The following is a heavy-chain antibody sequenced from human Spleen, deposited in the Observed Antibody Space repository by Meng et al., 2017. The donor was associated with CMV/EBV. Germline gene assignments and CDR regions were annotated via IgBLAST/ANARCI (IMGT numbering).Heavy chain of an antibody. J-gene: IGHJ6*02. D-gene: IGHD1-26*01. V-gene: IGHV3-30-3*01. CDR3: ARDLGGRGNLPSAFYPYGMDV. CDR1: GFTFSDYS. CDR2: ISYDGVNK. Sequence: GESLKISCAASGFTFSDYSLHWVRQAPGKGLEWVALISYDGVNKYYADSVRGRFTISRDSAKNTLFLQMNSLRVEDTAVYYCARDLGGRGNLPSAFYPYGMDVWGLGTTVTVSS.